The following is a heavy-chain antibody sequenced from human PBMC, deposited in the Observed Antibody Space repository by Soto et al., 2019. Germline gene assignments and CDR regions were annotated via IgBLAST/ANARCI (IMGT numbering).Heavy chain of an antibody. CDR3: ARDRSPSSGYYPYWFDP. D-gene: IGHD3-22*01. CDR1: GGTFSSYA. J-gene: IGHJ5*02. CDR2: IIPIFGTA. V-gene: IGHV1-69*12. Sequence: QVQLVQSGAEVKKPGSSVKVSCKASGGTFSSYAITWVRQAPGQGLEWMGGIIPIFGTANYAQKFQARVTITADESTSTAYSELSSLRSEDTAVYYCARDRSPSSGYYPYWFDPWGQGTLVTVSS.